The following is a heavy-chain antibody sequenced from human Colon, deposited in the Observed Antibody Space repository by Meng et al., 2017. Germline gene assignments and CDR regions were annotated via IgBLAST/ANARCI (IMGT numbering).Heavy chain of an antibody. Sequence: QGQLQGPGPGLVKPSETLSLTCTVSGGSITSYYWSWIRQSPGKGLEWIGNIYYSGGPNYNPSLKSRVTLSVDMSKNQFSLKLKSVTAADTAVYYCAAYGSGTNYANNWFDPWGQGTLVTVSS. J-gene: IGHJ5*02. CDR2: IYYSGGP. D-gene: IGHD3-10*01. CDR1: GGSITSYY. V-gene: IGHV4-59*01. CDR3: AAYGSGTNYANNWFDP.